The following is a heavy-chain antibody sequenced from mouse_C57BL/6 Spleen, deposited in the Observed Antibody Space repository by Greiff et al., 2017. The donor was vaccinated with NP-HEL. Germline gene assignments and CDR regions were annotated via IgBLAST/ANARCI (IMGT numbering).Heavy chain of an antibody. Sequence: QVQLQQSGAELVRPGTSVKVSCKASGYAFTNYLIEWVKQRPGQGLEWIGVINPGSGGTNYNEKFKGKATLTADKSSSTAYMQLSSLTSEDSAVYFCARLLYDYDGYWGQGTLVTVSA. D-gene: IGHD2-4*01. CDR1: GYAFTNYL. J-gene: IGHJ3*01. CDR2: INPGSGGT. V-gene: IGHV1-54*01. CDR3: ARLLYDYDGY.